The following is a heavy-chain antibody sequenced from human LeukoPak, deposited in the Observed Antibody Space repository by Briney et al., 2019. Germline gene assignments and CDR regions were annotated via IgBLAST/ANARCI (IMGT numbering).Heavy chain of an antibody. CDR1: ELTFSGYR. CDR3: ARDDYYDSSGLFDY. J-gene: IGHJ4*02. D-gene: IGHD3-22*01. Sequence: GGSLRLSCAASELTFSGYRMNWVRQAPGKGLQWVGNIRQDGGQTHYSDSVKGRFTISRDNAKNSLYLQMNSLRAEDTAVYYCARDDYYDSSGLFDYWGQGTLVTVSS. V-gene: IGHV3-7*01. CDR2: IRQDGGQT.